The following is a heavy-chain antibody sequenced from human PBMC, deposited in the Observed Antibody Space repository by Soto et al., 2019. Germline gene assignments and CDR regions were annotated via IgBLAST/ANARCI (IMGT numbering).Heavy chain of an antibody. J-gene: IGHJ4*02. CDR2: INHSGST. Sequence: SETLSLTCAVYGGSFSGYYWSWIRQPPGKGLEWIGEINHSGSTNYNPSLKSRVTISVDTSKNQFSLKLSPVTAADTAVYYCATSSLSPLDYWGQGTLVTVSS. CDR1: GGSFSGYY. V-gene: IGHV4-34*01. D-gene: IGHD3-16*01. CDR3: ATSSLSPLDY.